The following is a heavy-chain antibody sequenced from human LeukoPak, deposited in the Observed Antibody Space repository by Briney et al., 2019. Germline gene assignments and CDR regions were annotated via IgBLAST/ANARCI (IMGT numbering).Heavy chain of an antibody. D-gene: IGHD3-10*01. Sequence: SETLSLTCTVSGGSISSSSYYWGWIRQPPGKGLEWIGSIYYSGSTYYNPSLKSRVTISVDTSKNQFSLKLSSVTAADTAVYYCASLNMVRGVIGVATFDYWGQGTLVSGSS. CDR2: IYYSGST. J-gene: IGHJ4*02. CDR1: GGSISSSSYY. V-gene: IGHV4-39*01. CDR3: ASLNMVRGVIGVATFDY.